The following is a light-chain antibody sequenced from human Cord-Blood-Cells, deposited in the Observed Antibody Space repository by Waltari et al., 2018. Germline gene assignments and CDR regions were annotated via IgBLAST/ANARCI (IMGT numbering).Light chain of an antibody. V-gene: IGLV2-14*01. CDR2: DVS. CDR1: SSDVGGYKY. CDR3: SSYTSSSTYV. J-gene: IGLJ1*01. Sequence: QSALTQPASGSGSPGQSIAISCTGTSSDVGGYKYVAWYQQHPGKAPKLMLYDVSNRPSGVSNRFSGSKSGNTASLTISGLQAEDEADYYCSSYTSSSTYVFGTGTKVTVL.